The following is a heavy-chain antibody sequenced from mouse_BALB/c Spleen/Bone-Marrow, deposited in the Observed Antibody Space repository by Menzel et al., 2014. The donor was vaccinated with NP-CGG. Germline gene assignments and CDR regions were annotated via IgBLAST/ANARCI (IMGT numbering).Heavy chain of an antibody. Sequence: EVQVVESGGGLVQPGGSLRLSCATSGFTFTDYYMSWVRQPPGKALEWLGFIRNKANGYTTEYSASVKGRFTISRDNSQSILYLQMNTLRAEDSATYYCARYGYDYFDYWGQGTTLTVSS. D-gene: IGHD2-2*01. CDR1: GFTFTDYY. CDR3: ARYGYDYFDY. CDR2: IRNKANGYTT. V-gene: IGHV7-3*02. J-gene: IGHJ2*01.